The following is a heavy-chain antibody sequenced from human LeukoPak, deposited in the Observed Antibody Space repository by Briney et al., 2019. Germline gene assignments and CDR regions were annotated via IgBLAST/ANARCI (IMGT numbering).Heavy chain of an antibody. J-gene: IGHJ5*02. CDR2: IYYTEST. V-gene: IGHV4-59*01. CDR3: ARRDYYDSTGLYNWFDP. CDR1: SGSIRSYY. Sequence: SETLSLTCTVSSGSIRSYYWIWIRQPPGKGREGVGYIYYTESTNYNPSLMSRVTISVDTSKIQFSLKLSSVTAADTAVYYCARRDYYDSTGLYNWFDPWGQGTLVTVSS. D-gene: IGHD3-22*01.